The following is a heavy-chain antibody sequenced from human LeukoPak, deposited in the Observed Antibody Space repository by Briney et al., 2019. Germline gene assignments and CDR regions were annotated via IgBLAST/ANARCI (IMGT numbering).Heavy chain of an antibody. Sequence: GGSLRLSCAAAGFTFSHYGMHLVRQAPGKGLEWVAVIWSDGTNQYYAESVKGRFTISRDDSAKTVYLQMNSLRREDTGVYYCAKDAQRGFDYSNSLEYWGQGTPVTVST. D-gene: IGHD4-11*01. V-gene: IGHV3-33*06. CDR3: AKDAQRGFDYSNSLEY. J-gene: IGHJ4*02. CDR1: GFTFSHYG. CDR2: IWSDGTNQ.